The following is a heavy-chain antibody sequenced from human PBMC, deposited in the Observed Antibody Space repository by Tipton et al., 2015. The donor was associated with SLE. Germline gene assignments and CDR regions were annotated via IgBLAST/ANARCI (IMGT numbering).Heavy chain of an antibody. J-gene: IGHJ6*03. D-gene: IGHD3/OR15-3a*01. V-gene: IGHV4-34*01. CDR1: GGSFSDSF. CDR3: ARVPGLDRDYFCFYYMDV. Sequence: TLFLTCAVYGGSFSDSFWNWIRQSPGKGLEWIGEVNHSGTTDYHPSLKSRVTMSVDTSKNQFSLKLSSVTAADTAVYYCARVPGLDRDYFCFYYMDVWGKGTTVTVSS. CDR2: VNHSGTT.